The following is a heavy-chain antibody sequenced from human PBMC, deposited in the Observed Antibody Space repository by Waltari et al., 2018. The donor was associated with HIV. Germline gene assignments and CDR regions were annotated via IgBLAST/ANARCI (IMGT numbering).Heavy chain of an antibody. CDR3: ARLVGRISGSYGGFDY. CDR1: GGSISSYY. J-gene: IGHJ4*02. D-gene: IGHD1-26*01. CDR2: IYYSGST. V-gene: IGHV4-59*01. Sequence: QVQLQESGPGLVKPSETLSLTCTVTGGSISSYYWRWIRQPPGKGLEWIGYIYYSGSTNYNPSLKSRVTISVDTSKNQFSLKLSSVTAADTAVYYCARLVGRISGSYGGFDYWGQGTLVTVSS.